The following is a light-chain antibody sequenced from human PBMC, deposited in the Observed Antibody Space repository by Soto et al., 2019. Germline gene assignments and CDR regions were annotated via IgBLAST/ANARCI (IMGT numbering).Light chain of an antibody. CDR2: KAS. CDR1: QSISSW. CDR3: QQYNSYSPYT. J-gene: IGKJ2*01. Sequence: DIQMTQSPSTLSASVGDRVTITCRASQSISSWLAWYQQKPGKAPKLLIYKASSLESGVPSRFIGSGSGTEFTLTISSLQPDDFATYYGQQYNSYSPYTFGQGTKLEIK. V-gene: IGKV1-5*03.